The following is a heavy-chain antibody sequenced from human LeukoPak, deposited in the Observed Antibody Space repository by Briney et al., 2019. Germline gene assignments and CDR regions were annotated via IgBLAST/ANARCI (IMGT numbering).Heavy chain of an antibody. J-gene: IGHJ4*02. CDR2: IYPGDFDT. Sequence: KCGESLKISWKGSGYSSTSYWIGGVRQIPGKGLDWMGIIYPGDFDTRYRPSCQAQFTISADKSISTSYLQWTSLKPPHTAMYYCARLNGSSGAWLDYWGQGTLVSVSS. CDR3: ARLNGSSGAWLDY. CDR1: GYSSTSYW. D-gene: IGHD6-13*01. V-gene: IGHV5-51*01.